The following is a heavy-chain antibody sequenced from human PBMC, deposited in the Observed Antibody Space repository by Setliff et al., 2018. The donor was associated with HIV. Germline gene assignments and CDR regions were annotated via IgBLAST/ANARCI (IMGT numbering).Heavy chain of an antibody. CDR2: ISDDGSNT. D-gene: IGHD2-2*01. CDR1: GFTFNTYA. Sequence: GGSLRLSCAASGFTFNTYAMHWVRQAPGKGLEWVAVISDDGSNTYYADSVRGRFTISRDNSKNTLYLQMNSLRAEDTAVYYCARGYCNSSNCYAIDYWGQGTLVTVSS. CDR3: ARGYCNSSNCYAIDY. V-gene: IGHV3-30*01. J-gene: IGHJ4*02.